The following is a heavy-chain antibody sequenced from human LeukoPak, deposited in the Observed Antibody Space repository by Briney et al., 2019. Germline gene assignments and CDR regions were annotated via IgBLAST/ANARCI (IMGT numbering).Heavy chain of an antibody. J-gene: IGHJ5*02. CDR2: INHSRST. Sequence: SESLSLTCAVYGGSFSGLYWSWIRQPPGKGLEWIGEINHSRSTNYNPSLKSRVTMSIDTSKNQFSLKLTSVTAADTAVYYCARGRREGGYIRRDWFDPWGQGTLVTVSS. D-gene: IGHD5-12*01. CDR1: GGSFSGLY. V-gene: IGHV4-34*01. CDR3: ARGRREGGYIRRDWFDP.